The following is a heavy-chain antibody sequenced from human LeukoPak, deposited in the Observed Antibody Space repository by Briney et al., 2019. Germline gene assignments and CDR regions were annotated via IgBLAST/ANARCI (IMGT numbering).Heavy chain of an antibody. CDR2: IYYSGST. J-gene: IGHJ3*02. CDR1: GGSISSSSYY. CDR3: ARDRMWELLGDAFDI. V-gene: IGHV4-39*07. Sequence: SETLSLTCTVSGGSISSSSYYWGWIRQPPGKGLEWIGSIYYSGSTYYNPSLKSRVTISVDMSKNQFSLKLSSVTAADTAVYYCARDRMWELLGDAFDIWGQGTMVTVSS. D-gene: IGHD1-26*01.